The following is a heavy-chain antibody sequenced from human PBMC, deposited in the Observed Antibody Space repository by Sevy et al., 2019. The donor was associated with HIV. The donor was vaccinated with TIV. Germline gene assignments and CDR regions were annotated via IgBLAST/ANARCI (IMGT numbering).Heavy chain of an antibody. CDR1: EYSLTKLS. CDR3: ASAREYYEDSSGYLDY. CDR2: FDPEDGET. J-gene: IGHJ4*02. D-gene: IGHD3-22*01. V-gene: IGHV1-24*01. Sequence: ASVKVSCKVSEYSLTKLSMHWVRQAPGKGLEWMGRFDPEDGETIFAQKFQGRVTMTEDTSTETAYLQLARLRSEDTAVYYCASAREYYEDSSGYLDYWGQGTLVTVSS.